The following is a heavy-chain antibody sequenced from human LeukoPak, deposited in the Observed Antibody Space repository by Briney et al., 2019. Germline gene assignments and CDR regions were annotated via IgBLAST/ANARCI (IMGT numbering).Heavy chain of an antibody. J-gene: IGHJ3*02. CDR1: GVSFSGYY. CDR2: INHSGST. Sequence: SETLSLTCAVYGVSFSGYYWSWIRQPPGKGLEWIGEINHSGSTNYNPSLKSRVTISVDTSKNQFSPKLSSVTAADTAVYYCARGAPSSWADAFDIWGQGTMVTVSS. D-gene: IGHD6-13*01. CDR3: ARGAPSSWADAFDI. V-gene: IGHV4-34*01.